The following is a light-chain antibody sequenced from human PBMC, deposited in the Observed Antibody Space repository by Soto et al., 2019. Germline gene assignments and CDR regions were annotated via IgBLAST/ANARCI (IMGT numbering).Light chain of an antibody. CDR1: SSNIGNNY. Sequence: QSVLTQPPSVSAAPGQKVTISCSGSSSNIGNNYVSWYQQLPGTAPKLLIYENNKRPSGIPDRFSGSKSGTSVTLGITGLQTGDEADYYCGTWDSSLSAVFGGGTKLTVL. V-gene: IGLV1-51*02. J-gene: IGLJ3*02. CDR2: ENN. CDR3: GTWDSSLSAV.